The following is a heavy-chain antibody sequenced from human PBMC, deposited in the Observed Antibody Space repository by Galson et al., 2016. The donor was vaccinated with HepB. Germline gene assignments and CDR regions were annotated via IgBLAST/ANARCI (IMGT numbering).Heavy chain of an antibody. Sequence: SLRLSCAASGFTFYNYAMDWVRQAPGKGLEWVSTIGGDGATFYGDSVKGRFTISRDDSKSTLYLRMDSLRVEDTATYHCTKRCMTNTCHNADDFWGQGTLVTVSS. J-gene: IGHJ4*02. CDR1: GFTFYNYA. V-gene: IGHV3-23*01. CDR3: TKRCMTNTCHNADDF. CDR2: IGGDGAT. D-gene: IGHD2-8*01.